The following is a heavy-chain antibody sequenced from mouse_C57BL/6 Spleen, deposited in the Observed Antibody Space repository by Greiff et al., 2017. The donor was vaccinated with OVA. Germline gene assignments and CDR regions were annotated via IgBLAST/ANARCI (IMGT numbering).Heavy chain of an antibody. J-gene: IGHJ2*01. CDR3: ARGPFNYYGSSYDFDY. D-gene: IGHD1-1*01. CDR2: INPSSGYT. CDR1: GYTFTSYW. V-gene: IGHV1-7*01. Sequence: QVQLQQSGAELAKPGASVKLSCKASGYTFTSYWMHWVEQRPGQGLEWIGYINPSSGYTKYNQKFKDKATLTADKSSSTAYMQLSSLTYEDSAVYYCARGPFNYYGSSYDFDYWGQGTTLTVSS.